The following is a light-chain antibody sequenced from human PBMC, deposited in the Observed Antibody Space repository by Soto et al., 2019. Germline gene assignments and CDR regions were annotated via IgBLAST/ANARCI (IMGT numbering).Light chain of an antibody. CDR3: QQHGTSPI. Sequence: EVVLTQSPGTLSLSTRERATLSCRASQAVSSILLAWYQQKPGQAPRLLIYGASSRATGIPDRFSGSGSGTDFTLTVSRLEPEDFAVYYCQQHGTSPIFGGGTKVDIK. V-gene: IGKV3-20*01. CDR2: GAS. CDR1: QAVSSIL. J-gene: IGKJ4*01.